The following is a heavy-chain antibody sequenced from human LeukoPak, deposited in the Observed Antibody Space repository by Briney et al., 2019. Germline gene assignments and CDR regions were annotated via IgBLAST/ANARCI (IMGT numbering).Heavy chain of an antibody. J-gene: IGHJ4*02. Sequence: GASVKVSCKASGYTFTGHYMNWVRLAPGQGLEWMGWINPTGGTTYAQKLQDRVTMTRDTSINTAYMELSGLRSDDTAVYYCARDLGWSSSHWGQGTLVTVSS. CDR3: ARDLGWSSSH. CDR1: GYTFTGHY. CDR2: INPTGGT. V-gene: IGHV1-2*02. D-gene: IGHD6-6*01.